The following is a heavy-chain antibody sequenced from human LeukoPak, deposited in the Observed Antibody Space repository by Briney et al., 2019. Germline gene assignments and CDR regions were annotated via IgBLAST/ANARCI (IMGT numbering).Heavy chain of an antibody. J-gene: IGHJ4*02. Sequence: GGSLRLSCVASGFTFSTYGMNWVRQAPGKGLEWVAVISHHGSNKFYADSVKGRFTISRDNSNNMVYLQMNGLRAEDTAVYYCAKVWFGELSGFDYWGQGTLVTVSS. CDR3: AKVWFGELSGFDY. D-gene: IGHD3-10*01. V-gene: IGHV3-30*18. CDR1: GFTFSTYG. CDR2: ISHHGSNK.